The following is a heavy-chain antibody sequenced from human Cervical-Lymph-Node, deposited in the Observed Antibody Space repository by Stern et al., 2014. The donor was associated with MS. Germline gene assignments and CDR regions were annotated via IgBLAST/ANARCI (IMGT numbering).Heavy chain of an antibody. V-gene: IGHV1-2*04. CDR2: ISPNTGDT. CDR1: GNTLTGYY. D-gene: IGHD3-3*01. CDR3: ARELSRHDFWSGPRTSNFDY. Sequence: QVQLVQSGAEVKKPGASVKVSCKASGNTLTGYYVHWVRQAPGQGLEWLGWISPNTGDTNYAQKFRGWVTMTRDTSISTAFLELHRLRSDDTAVYYCARELSRHDFWSGPRTSNFDYWGQGTLITVSS. J-gene: IGHJ4*02.